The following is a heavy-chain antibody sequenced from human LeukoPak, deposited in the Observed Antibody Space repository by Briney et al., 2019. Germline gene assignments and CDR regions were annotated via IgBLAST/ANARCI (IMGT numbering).Heavy chain of an antibody. CDR2: IKRDGSEK. Sequence: GGSLRLSCEVSGFTFGNFWMSWVRQAPGKGLEWLATIKRDGSEKDYVDSVKGRFTISRDNAKRSQYLQMNNLRAEDTAVYYCARARRDRSWYIDDCWGQGTLVTVSS. V-gene: IGHV3-7*01. CDR3: ARARRDRSWYIDDC. D-gene: IGHD6-13*01. CDR1: GFTFGNFW. J-gene: IGHJ4*02.